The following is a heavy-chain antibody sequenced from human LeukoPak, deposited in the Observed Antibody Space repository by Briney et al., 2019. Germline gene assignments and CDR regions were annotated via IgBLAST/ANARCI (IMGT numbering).Heavy chain of an antibody. V-gene: IGHV4-59*01. CDR1: GGSISSYY. D-gene: IGHD3-10*01. CDR3: AEMGSRRSPPRG. CDR2: IYYSGST. J-gene: IGHJ4*02. Sequence: SETLSLTCTVSGGSISSYYWSWIRQPPGKGLEWIGYIYYSGSTNYNPSPKSRVTISVDTSKNQFSLKLSSVTAADTAVYYCAEMGSRRSPPRGWGQGTLVTVSS.